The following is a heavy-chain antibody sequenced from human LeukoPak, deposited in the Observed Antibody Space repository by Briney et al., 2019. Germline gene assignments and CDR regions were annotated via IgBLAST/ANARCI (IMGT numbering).Heavy chain of an antibody. CDR1: GGSFSGYY. D-gene: IGHD3-9*01. V-gene: IGHV4-34*10. CDR2: IYHSGST. J-gene: IGHJ4*02. CDR3: ARRTTYFGWIPSEFPSCFDY. Sequence: SETLSLTCAVYGGSFSGYYWSWIRQPPGKGLEWIGTIYHSGSTYYNPSLKSRITMSVDTSKNHFSLKLSSVTAADTAVYYCARRTTYFGWIPSEFPSCFDYWGQGTLVTVSS.